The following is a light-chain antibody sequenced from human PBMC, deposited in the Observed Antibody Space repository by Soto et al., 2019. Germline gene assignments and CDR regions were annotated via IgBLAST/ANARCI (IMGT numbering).Light chain of an antibody. V-gene: IGLV2-14*03. CDR3: SSYTSSTTLV. CDR2: DVS. CDR1: SSDVGGYNY. Sequence: QSVLTQPASVSGSPGQSITISCTGTSSDVGGYNYVSWYQQYPGKAPKLMIYDVSNRPSGVSNRFSGSKSGNTASLTISGLKSEYESDYYCSSYTSSTTLVFGGGTKLTVL. J-gene: IGLJ1*01.